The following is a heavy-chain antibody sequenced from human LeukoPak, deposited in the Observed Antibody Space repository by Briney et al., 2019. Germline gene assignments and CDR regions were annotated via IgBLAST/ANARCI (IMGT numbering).Heavy chain of an antibody. CDR2: IYYSGST. D-gene: IGHD2-15*01. CDR3: ARGGLDCSGGSCYSIDY. CDR1: GGSISSYY. Sequence: SETLSLTCTVSGGSISSYYWSWIRQPPGKGLEWIGYIYYSGSTNYNPSLKSRVTISVDTSKNQFSLKLSSVTAADTAVYYCARGGLDCSGGSCYSIDYWGQGTLVTVSS. V-gene: IGHV4-59*12. J-gene: IGHJ4*02.